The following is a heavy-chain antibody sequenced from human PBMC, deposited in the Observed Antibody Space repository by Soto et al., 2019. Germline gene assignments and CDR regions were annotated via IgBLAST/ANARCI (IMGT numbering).Heavy chain of an antibody. D-gene: IGHD6-19*01. CDR1: GFTFSTYE. V-gene: IGHV3-48*03. Sequence: EVELVESGGGLVQPGESLRLSCAASGFTFSTYEMNWVLQAPGKGLEWVAYISSRGTSIFYADSVKGRFSISRDNDNDSVSLLMNNLRVDDTAVYYCARDRGYNTGWYGGALDLWGQGTLVTVSS. CDR3: ARDRGYNTGWYGGALDL. CDR2: ISSRGTSI. J-gene: IGHJ4*02.